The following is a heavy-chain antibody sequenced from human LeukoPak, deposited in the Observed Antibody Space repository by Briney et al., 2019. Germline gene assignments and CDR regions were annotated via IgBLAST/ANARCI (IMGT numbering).Heavy chain of an antibody. CDR3: ARERGGIDAFDI. D-gene: IGHD2-15*01. CDR2: ISSSSSYI. CDR1: GFTFSTYS. Sequence: PGGSLRLSCAASGFTFSTYSMNWVRQAPGKGLEWVSSISSSSSYIYYADSVKGRFTISRDNAKNSLYLQMNSLRAEDTAEYYCARERGGIDAFDIWGQGTMVTVSS. V-gene: IGHV3-21*01. J-gene: IGHJ3*02.